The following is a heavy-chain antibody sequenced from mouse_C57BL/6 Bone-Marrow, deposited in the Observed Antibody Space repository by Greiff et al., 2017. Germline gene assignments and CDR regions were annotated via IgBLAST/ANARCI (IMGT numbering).Heavy chain of an antibody. CDR1: GFTFSSYG. CDR2: ISSGGSYT. D-gene: IGHD4-1*01. CDR3: ARQGLTGSFAY. V-gene: IGHV5-6*02. J-gene: IGHJ3*01. Sequence: DVKLMESWGDLVKPGGSLKLSCAASGFTFSSYGMSWVRQTPDKRLEWVATISSGGSYTYYPDSVKGRFTISRDNAKNTLYLQMSSLKSEDTAMYYCARQGLTGSFAYWGQGTLVTVSA.